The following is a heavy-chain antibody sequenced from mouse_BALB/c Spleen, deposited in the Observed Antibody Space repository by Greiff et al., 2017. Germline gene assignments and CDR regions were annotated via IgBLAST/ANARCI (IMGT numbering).Heavy chain of an antibody. V-gene: IGHV3-2*02. Sequence: DVKLEESGPGLVKPSQSLSLTCTVTGYSITSDYAWTWIRQFPGNKLEWMGYISYSGSTSYNPSLKSRISITRDTSKNQFFLQLNSVTTEDTATYYCARSPGVADWGQGTLVTVSA. CDR1: GYSITSDYA. CDR3: ARSPGVAD. J-gene: IGHJ3*01. CDR2: ISYSGST.